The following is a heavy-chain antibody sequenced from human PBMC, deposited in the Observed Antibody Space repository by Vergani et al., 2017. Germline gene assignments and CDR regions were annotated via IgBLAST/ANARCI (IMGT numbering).Heavy chain of an antibody. CDR3: ARGAAGGAPITPGQSGIAARGPAPWFDP. J-gene: IGHJ5*02. V-gene: IGHV4-59*01. CDR1: GGSISSYY. Sequence: QVQLQESGPGLVKPSETLSLTCTVSGGSISSYYWSWIRQPPGKGLEWIGYIYYSGSTNYNPSLKSRVTRSVDTSKNQFSLKLSSVTAADTAVYYCARGAAGGAPITPGQSGIAARGPAPWFDPWGQGTLVTVSS. D-gene: IGHD6-6*01. CDR2: IYYSGST.